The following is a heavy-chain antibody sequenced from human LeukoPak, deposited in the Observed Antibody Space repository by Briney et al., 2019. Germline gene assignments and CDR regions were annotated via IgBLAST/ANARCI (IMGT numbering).Heavy chain of an antibody. V-gene: IGHV4-59*01. CDR2: IYYSGST. J-gene: IGHJ6*03. Sequence: SETLSLTCTVSGGSISSYYWSWIRQPPGKGLEWIGYIYYSGSTNYNPSLKSRVAISVDTSKNQFSLKLNSVTAADTAVYYCAGGIGCHYCMDVWATGTTVTVSS. CDR3: AGGIGCHYCMDV. D-gene: IGHD3-10*01. CDR1: GGSISSYY.